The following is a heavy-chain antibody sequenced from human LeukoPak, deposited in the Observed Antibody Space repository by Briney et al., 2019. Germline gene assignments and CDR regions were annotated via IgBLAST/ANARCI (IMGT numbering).Heavy chain of an antibody. D-gene: IGHD1-26*01. Sequence: GESLKISCKVSGYSFTNYCIGWVRQIPGKGLEWMGIIYPGDSDPTYSPSFQGQVTISVDKSISTAYLQWSSLQASDTALYYCGMSGDRVPLQDDVFDVWGQGTMVTVST. CDR2: IYPGDSDP. CDR3: GMSGDRVPLQDDVFDV. J-gene: IGHJ3*01. V-gene: IGHV5-51*01. CDR1: GYSFTNYC.